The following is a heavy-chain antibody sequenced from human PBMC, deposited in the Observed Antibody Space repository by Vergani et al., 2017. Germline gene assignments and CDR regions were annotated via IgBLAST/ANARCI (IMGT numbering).Heavy chain of an antibody. D-gene: IGHD1-14*01. CDR3: ARGLGFRRLLGGDFDY. V-gene: IGHV1-69*13. CDR1: GGTFSSYA. J-gene: IGHJ4*02. Sequence: QVQLVQSGAEVKKPGSSVKVSCKASGGTFSSYAISWVRQAPGQGLEWMGGIIPIFGTANYAQKFQGRVTITADESTSTAYMELSSLRSEDTAVYYWARGLGFRRLLGGDFDYWGQGTLVTVSS. CDR2: IIPIFGTA.